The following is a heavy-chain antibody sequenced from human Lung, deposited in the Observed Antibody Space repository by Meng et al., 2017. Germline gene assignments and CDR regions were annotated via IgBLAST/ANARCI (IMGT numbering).Heavy chain of an antibody. V-gene: IGHV4-34*01. CDR1: GGCFSDYY. J-gene: IGHJ4*02. D-gene: IGHD4-11*01. Sequence: QEQLPQWGAGLLNSSETLVLACVVSGGCFSDYYGSWIRQPPGKGLEWIGEINHSGSTNYNPSLESRATISVDTSQNNLSLKLSSVTAADSAVYYCARGPTTMAHDFDYWGQGTLVTVAS. CDR3: ARGPTTMAHDFDY. CDR2: INHSGST.